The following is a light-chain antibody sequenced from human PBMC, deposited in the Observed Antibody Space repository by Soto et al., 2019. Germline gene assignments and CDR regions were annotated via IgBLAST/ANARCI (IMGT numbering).Light chain of an antibody. CDR3: AAWDDSLNAVV. CDR2: TNN. V-gene: IGLV1-44*01. Sequence: QSVLTQPPSVSGTPGHKVAISCSGSTSNLGGNTVNWYQQLPGTAPKLLISTNNQRPSGVPDRCSGSKSGTSGSLAISGLRSEDEADFYCAAWDDSLNAVVFGGGT. CDR1: TSNLGGNT. J-gene: IGLJ2*01.